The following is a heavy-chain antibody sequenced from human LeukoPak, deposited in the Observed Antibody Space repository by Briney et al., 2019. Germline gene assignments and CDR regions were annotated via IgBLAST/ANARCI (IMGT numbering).Heavy chain of an antibody. V-gene: IGHV3-21*01. CDR1: GFDFNYYD. D-gene: IGHD3-16*01. CDR3: ARRGGLSSGRGFDH. J-gene: IGHJ4*02. CDR2: ISSSSSYI. Sequence: PGGSLRLSCVASGFDFNYYDMNWVRQAPGKGLEWVSSISSSSSYIYFADSTKGRFTISRDNANNSVFLRMSSLRPEDTAVYYCARRGGLSSGRGFDHWGQGTLVTVSS.